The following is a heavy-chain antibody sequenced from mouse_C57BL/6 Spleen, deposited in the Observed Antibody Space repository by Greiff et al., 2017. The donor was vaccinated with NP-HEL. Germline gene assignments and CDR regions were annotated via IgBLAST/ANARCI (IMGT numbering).Heavy chain of an antibody. J-gene: IGHJ1*03. D-gene: IGHD1-1*01. Sequence: VQLQQSGAELVKPGASVKISCKASGYAFSSYWMNWVKQRPGKGLEWIGQIYPGDGDTNYNGKFKGKATLTADKSSSTAYMQLSSLTSEDSAVYFCAREGGSSLPWYFDVWGTGTTVTVSS. V-gene: IGHV1-80*01. CDR2: IYPGDGDT. CDR1: GYAFSSYW. CDR3: AREGGSSLPWYFDV.